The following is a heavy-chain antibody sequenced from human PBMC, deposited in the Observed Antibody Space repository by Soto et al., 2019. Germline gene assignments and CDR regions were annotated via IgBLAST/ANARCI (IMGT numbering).Heavy chain of an antibody. CDR3: ARGRWGDC. CDR1: GFTVSTNY. CDR2: IYSDGST. J-gene: IGHJ4*02. Sequence: GGSLRLSCAASGFTVSTNYMNWVRQAPGKGLEWVSVIYSDGSTYYADSVKGRFTSSRDNSKNTLYLQMNSLRVGDTAVYYCARGRWGDCWGQGTLVTVSS. D-gene: IGHD1-26*01. V-gene: IGHV3-53*01.